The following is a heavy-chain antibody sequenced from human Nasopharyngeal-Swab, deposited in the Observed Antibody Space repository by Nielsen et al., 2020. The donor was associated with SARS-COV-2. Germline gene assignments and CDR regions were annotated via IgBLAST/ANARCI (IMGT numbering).Heavy chain of an antibody. CDR2: ISSDGNYI. D-gene: IGHD1-26*01. CDR1: GFSFNANS. V-gene: IGHV3-30*18. J-gene: IGHJ4*02. Sequence: GGSLRLSCAASGFSFNANSMHWVRQAPGKGLDWVAFISSDGNYIYYGESVKGRFTISRDNSKNMLYLHMNSLRGDDTALYYCVKDKAGAGFDYWGQGTLVTVSS. CDR3: VKDKAGAGFDY.